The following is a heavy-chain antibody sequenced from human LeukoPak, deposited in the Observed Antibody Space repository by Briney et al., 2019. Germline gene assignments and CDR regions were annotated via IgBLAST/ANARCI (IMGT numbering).Heavy chain of an antibody. CDR1: GFTFSSYG. Sequence: PGGSLRLSCAASGFTFSSYGMHWVRQAPGKGLEWVAVISYDGSNKYYADSVKGRFTISRDNSKNTLYLQMNSLRAEDTAVYYCARVLSRAPHYYGMDVWGQGTTVTVSS. J-gene: IGHJ6*02. CDR2: ISYDGSNK. V-gene: IGHV3-30*03. D-gene: IGHD3-10*01. CDR3: ARVLSRAPHYYGMDV.